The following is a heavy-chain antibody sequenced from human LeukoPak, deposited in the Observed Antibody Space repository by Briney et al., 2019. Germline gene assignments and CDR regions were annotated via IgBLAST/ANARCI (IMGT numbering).Heavy chain of an antibody. CDR1: GFTFSDFH. V-gene: IGHV3-11*01. CDR2: ITNSGSDI. Sequence: GGSLRLSCVVSGFTFSDFHMSWLRQAPGKGPEWISYITNSGSDIEYADSVKGRFTISWDNAKKSLYLEMNTLRAEDTAIYYCARPQYSSRSKRGILFDYWGQGTLVTVSS. CDR3: ARPQYSSRSKRGILFDY. J-gene: IGHJ4*02. D-gene: IGHD6-13*01.